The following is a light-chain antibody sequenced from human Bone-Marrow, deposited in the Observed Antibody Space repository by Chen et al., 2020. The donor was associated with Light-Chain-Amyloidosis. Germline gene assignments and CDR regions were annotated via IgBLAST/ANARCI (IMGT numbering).Light chain of an antibody. CDR1: ALPTKY. V-gene: IGLV3-25*03. Sequence: SYELIPPPSVSVSPGQPASSTCSGDALPTKYAYWYHQKPGQAPVLVIHRDTERPSGISERFSGSSSGTTATLTISGVQAEDEADYHCQSADSSGTYEVIFGGGTKLTVL. CDR3: QSADSSGTYEVI. J-gene: IGLJ2*01. CDR2: RDT.